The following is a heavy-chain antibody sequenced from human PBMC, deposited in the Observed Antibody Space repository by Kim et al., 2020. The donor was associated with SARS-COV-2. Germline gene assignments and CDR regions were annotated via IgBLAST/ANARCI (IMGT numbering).Heavy chain of an antibody. V-gene: IGHV7-4-1*02. D-gene: IGHD3-10*01. CDR2: INTNTGNP. CDR3: AIFYGSGSYRFYYYYGMDV. Sequence: ASVKVSCKASGYTFTSYAMNWVRQAPGQGLEWMGWINTNTGNPTYAQGFTGRFVFSLDTSVSTAYLQISSLKAEDTAVYYCAIFYGSGSYRFYYYYGMDVWGQGTTVTVSS. CDR1: GYTFTSYA. J-gene: IGHJ6*02.